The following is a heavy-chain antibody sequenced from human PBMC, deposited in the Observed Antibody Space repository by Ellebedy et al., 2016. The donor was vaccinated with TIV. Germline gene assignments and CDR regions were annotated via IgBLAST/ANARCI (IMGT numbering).Heavy chain of an antibody. CDR3: VREKPDVAVASS. J-gene: IGHJ4*02. V-gene: IGHV3-23*01. Sequence: GGSLRLSCATSGFSFSRNAMTWVRQAPGKGLEWVSAISGSGAYTYYADSVKGRFTVSRDNSKNTLYLQMNSLRAEDTAVYYCVREKPDVAVASSWGQGTLVTVSS. CDR2: ISGSGAYT. D-gene: IGHD6-19*01. CDR1: GFSFSRNA.